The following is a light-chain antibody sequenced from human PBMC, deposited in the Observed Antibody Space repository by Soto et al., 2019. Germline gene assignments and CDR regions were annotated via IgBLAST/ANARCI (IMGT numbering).Light chain of an antibody. J-gene: IGLJ2*01. CDR1: SGDVGGYNY. CDR3: GSYAGSNIPVV. Sequence: QSALTQPPSVSGSPGQSVTISCTGTSGDVGGYNYVSWYQQYPGKGPKLIIYEVNKRPSGVPDRFSGSKSGNTASLTVSRLQVEDEADYHCGSYAGSNIPVVFGGGTKLTVL. CDR2: EVN. V-gene: IGLV2-8*01.